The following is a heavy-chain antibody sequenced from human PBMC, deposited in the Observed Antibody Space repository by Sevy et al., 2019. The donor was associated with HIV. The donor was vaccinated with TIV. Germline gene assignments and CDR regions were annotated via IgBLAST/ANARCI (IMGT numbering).Heavy chain of an antibody. CDR2: INPNSGGT. CDR1: GYTFTGYY. Sequence: ASVKVSCKASGYTFTGYYMHWVRQAPGQGLEWMGWINPNSGGTNYAQRFQGRVTMTRDTSISTAYMELSRLRSDDTAVYYCARGGGIAAAASDYWGQGTLVTVSS. D-gene: IGHD6-13*01. CDR3: ARGGGIAAAASDY. V-gene: IGHV1-2*02. J-gene: IGHJ4*02.